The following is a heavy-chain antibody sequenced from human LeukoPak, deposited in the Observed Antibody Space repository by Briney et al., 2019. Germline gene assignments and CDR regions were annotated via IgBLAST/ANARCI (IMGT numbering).Heavy chain of an antibody. Sequence: SETLSLTCTVSGGSVNSGGYYWSWIRQPAGKGLEWIGRIYTGGSTNYSPSLGSRVTISLDTSNNQFSLNLTSVTAADTAVYYCARGIGGHSYYFDYWGQGTPVTVSS. CDR1: GGSVNSGGYY. D-gene: IGHD5-18*01. CDR2: IYTGGST. CDR3: ARGIGGHSYYFDY. V-gene: IGHV4-61*02. J-gene: IGHJ4*01.